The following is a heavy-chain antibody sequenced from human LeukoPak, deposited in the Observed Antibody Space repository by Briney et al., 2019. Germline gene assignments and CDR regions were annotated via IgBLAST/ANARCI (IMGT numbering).Heavy chain of an antibody. CDR1: GDSISSSRFY. CDR3: ARRDVGATIDY. D-gene: IGHD1-26*01. CDR2: ILYTGRT. J-gene: IGHJ4*02. Sequence: PSETLSLTCTVSGDSISSSRFYWAWIREPPGKGLEWIGSILYTGRTFYNPSLKSRVTISVDTSKNQFSLRLGSVTASDTAVYYCARRDVGATIDYWGQGTLVTVSS. V-gene: IGHV4-39*01.